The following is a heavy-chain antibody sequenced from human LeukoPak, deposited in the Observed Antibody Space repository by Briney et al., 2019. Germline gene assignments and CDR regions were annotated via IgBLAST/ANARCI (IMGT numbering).Heavy chain of an antibody. CDR1: GYIFTSYY. CDR2: INPAGGST. D-gene: IGHD5-12*01. J-gene: IGHJ4*02. CDR3: VRDGRMAKIEGLFDY. Sequence: ASVKVSCKASGYIFTSYYLHWVRQAPGQGLEWMGIINPAGGSTSYAQRFQGRVTMTRDMSTSTIYMELSSLTSEDTAVYYCVRDGRMAKIEGLFDYWGQGTLLTVSS. V-gene: IGHV1-46*01.